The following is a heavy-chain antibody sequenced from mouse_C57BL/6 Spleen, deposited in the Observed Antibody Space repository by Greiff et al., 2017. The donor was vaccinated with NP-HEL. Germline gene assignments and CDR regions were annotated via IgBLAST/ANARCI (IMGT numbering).Heavy chain of an antibody. D-gene: IGHD1-1*01. J-gene: IGHJ1*03. CDR3: ARSTTPYWYFDV. CDR1: GYTFTDYY. Sequence: EVQLQQSGPELVKPGASVKISCKASGYTFTDYYMNWVKQSHGKSLEWIGDINPNNGGTSYNQKFKGKATLTVDKSSSTAYMELRSLTSEDSAFYYWARSTTPYWYFDVWGTGTTVTVSS. V-gene: IGHV1-26*01. CDR2: INPNNGGT.